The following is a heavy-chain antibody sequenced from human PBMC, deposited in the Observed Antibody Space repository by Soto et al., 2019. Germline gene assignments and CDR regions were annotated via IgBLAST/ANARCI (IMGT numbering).Heavy chain of an antibody. Sequence: QITLKESGPTLVKPTQTLTLTCTFSGISLSTSGVGVGWIRQPPGKALEWLALIYWNDDKRYSPSLKSRLTIHQDTSKIQVDLTMTSMDPVDTATYYCAHNSPLIEVDYYYYGMDVWGQGTTVTVSS. D-gene: IGHD3-22*01. CDR2: IYWNDDK. CDR1: GISLSTSGVG. CDR3: AHNSPLIEVDYYYYGMDV. V-gene: IGHV2-5*01. J-gene: IGHJ6*02.